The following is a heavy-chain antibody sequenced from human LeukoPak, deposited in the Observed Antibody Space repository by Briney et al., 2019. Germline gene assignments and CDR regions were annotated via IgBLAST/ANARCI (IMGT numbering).Heavy chain of an antibody. CDR1: GYTFTSYG. CDR2: ISAYNGNT. Sequence: ASVKVSCKASGYTFTSYGISWVRQAPGQGLEWMGWISAYNGNTNYAQKLQGRVTMTTDTSTSTAYMELRSLRSDDTAVYYCAGGDTYYYDSSGYFEYFQHWGQGTLVTVSS. CDR3: AGGDTYYYDSSGYFEYFQH. V-gene: IGHV1-18*01. D-gene: IGHD3-22*01. J-gene: IGHJ1*01.